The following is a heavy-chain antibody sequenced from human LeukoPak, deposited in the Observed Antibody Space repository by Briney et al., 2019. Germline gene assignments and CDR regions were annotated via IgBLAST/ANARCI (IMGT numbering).Heavy chain of an antibody. CDR1: GFVFSDYG. CDR3: ARRRVTTGFYYYYMDV. V-gene: IGHV3-30*02. D-gene: IGHD4-11*01. Sequence: PGGSLRLSCAASGFVFSDYGMHWVPQAPGKGLEWVAFVRYDGSNEYYADSMKGRFTISRDNSKNTLYLQMNNLRAEDTAVYSCARRRVTTGFYYYYMDVWGKGTTVTVSS. CDR2: VRYDGSNE. J-gene: IGHJ6*03.